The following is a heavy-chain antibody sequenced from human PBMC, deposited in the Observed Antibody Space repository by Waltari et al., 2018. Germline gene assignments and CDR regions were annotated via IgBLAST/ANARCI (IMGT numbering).Heavy chain of an antibody. V-gene: IGHV4-30-4*01. CDR2: VYQSGST. CDR3: ARGGGGYDKYYFDL. CDR1: GGSIRRPYY. D-gene: IGHD5-12*01. Sequence: QVPLQESGPGPVKPSQTLTLTCNVSGGSIRRPYYWSWIRQSPGKGLEWIGYVYQSGSTLYNPTLNNRVTISVDRSKNQFSLRLTSLTAADTAVYFCARGGGGYDKYYFDLWGQGTLVTVSS. J-gene: IGHJ4*02.